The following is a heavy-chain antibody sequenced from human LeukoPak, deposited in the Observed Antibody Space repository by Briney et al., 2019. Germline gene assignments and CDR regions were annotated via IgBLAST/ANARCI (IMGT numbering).Heavy chain of an antibody. V-gene: IGHV3-30-3*01. D-gene: IGHD3-22*01. CDR2: IFYDGSNK. CDR3: ARGYYDSSGYPYFDY. CDR1: GFTFSSWA. J-gene: IGHJ4*02. Sequence: GSLRLSCAASGFTFSSWAMHWVRQAPGKGLEWVTMIFYDGSNKYYADSVKGRFTISRDNSKNTLYLQMNSLRAEDTAVYYCARGYYDSSGYPYFDYWGQGTLVTVSS.